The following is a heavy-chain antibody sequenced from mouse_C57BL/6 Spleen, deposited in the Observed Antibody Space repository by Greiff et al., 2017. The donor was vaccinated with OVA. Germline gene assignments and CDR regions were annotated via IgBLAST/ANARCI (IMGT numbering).Heavy chain of an antibody. V-gene: IGHV5-12*01. CDR1: GFTFSDYY. CDR2: ISNGGGST. CDR3: ARQGDSNYVTWFAY. D-gene: IGHD2-5*01. J-gene: IGHJ3*01. Sequence: EVQVVESGGGLVQPGGSLKLSCAASGFTFSDYYMYWVRQTPEKRLEWVAYISNGGGSTYYPDTVKGRFTISRDNAKNTLYLQMSRLKSEDTAMYYCARQGDSNYVTWFAYWGQGTLVTVSA.